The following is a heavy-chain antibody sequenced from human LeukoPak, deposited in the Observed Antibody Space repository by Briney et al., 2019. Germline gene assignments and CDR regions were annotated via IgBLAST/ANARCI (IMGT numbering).Heavy chain of an antibody. V-gene: IGHV3-7*01. J-gene: IGHJ4*02. D-gene: IGHD3-3*01. CDR1: GLTFSSYW. CDR3: ARDGEPGTYYDFWSVYYTSCPFDS. CDR2: IKQDGSEK. Sequence: GGSLRLSCAASGLTFSSYWMSWVRPARGKGLEWVANIKQDGSEKYYVDSVKGRFTISSENAKNSLYLQMNSLRAEDTAVYYCARDGEPGTYYDFWSVYYTSCPFDSWGQGTLVTVSS.